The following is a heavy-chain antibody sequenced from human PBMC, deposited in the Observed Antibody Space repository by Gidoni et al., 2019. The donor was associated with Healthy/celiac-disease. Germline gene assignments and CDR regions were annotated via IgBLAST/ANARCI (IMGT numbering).Heavy chain of an antibody. D-gene: IGHD6-13*01. CDR3: ARVIAAAGNGDFDY. CDR1: GYSFTKYW. Sequence: EVQLVQSGAEVKKPGESLKISCKGSGYSFTKYWIGWVRQLPGKGLEWMGIIYPGDSDTRYSPSFQGQVIISADKSISTAYLQWSSLKASDTAIYYCARVIAAAGNGDFDYWGQGTLVTVSS. J-gene: IGHJ4*02. V-gene: IGHV5-51*03. CDR2: IYPGDSDT.